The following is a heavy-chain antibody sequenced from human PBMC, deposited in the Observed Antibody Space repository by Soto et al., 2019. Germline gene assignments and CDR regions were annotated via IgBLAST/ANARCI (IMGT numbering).Heavy chain of an antibody. CDR1: GFTFSSYG. CDR2: ISYDGSNK. J-gene: IGHJ4*02. D-gene: IGHD3-22*01. Sequence: GSLRLSCAASGFTFSSYGMHWVRQAPGKGLEWVAVISYDGSNKYYADSVKGRFTISRDNSKNTLYLQMNSLRAEDTDVYYCAKVFGDYYDSSGLWGQGTLVTVSS. CDR3: AKVFGDYYDSSGL. V-gene: IGHV3-30*18.